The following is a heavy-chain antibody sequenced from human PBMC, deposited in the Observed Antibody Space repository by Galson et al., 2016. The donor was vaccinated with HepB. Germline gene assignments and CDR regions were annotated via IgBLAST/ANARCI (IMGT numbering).Heavy chain of an antibody. D-gene: IGHD6-13*01. J-gene: IGHJ3*02. V-gene: IGHV3-49*03. Sequence: SLRLSCATSGFTFGDFAMTWFRQAPGKGLEWVGFIRIKANGGTAEYAPSVKGRFTISRDNTKNSLYLQMNSLRDEDTAVYYCARDGSSQFSSNWYVAFDIWGQGTVVTVSS. CDR3: ARDGSSQFSSNWYVAFDI. CDR1: GFTFGDFA. CDR2: IRIKANGGTA.